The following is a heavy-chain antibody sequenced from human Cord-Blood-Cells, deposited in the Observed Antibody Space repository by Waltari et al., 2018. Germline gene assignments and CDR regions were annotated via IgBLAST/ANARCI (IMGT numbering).Heavy chain of an antibody. V-gene: IGHV1-18*01. D-gene: IGHD3-10*01. CDR2: ISAYNGYT. J-gene: IGHJ5*02. CDR3: AREGGSGSYYNWFDP. Sequence: QVQPVQSGSELKKPGASLNVSCNSSGYTLASYGIRWLRPSPGQGLEWMGWISAYNGYTNYAQKLQGRVTMTTETSTSTAYMELRSLRSDDTAVYYCAREGGSGSYYNWFDPWGQGTLVTVSS. CDR1: GYTLASYG.